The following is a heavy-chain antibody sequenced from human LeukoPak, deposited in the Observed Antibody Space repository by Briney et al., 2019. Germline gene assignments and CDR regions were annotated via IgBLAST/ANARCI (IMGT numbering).Heavy chain of an antibody. CDR1: GYTFSSHD. J-gene: IGHJ1*01. V-gene: IGHV1-8*01. CDR3: VRGDNVVSTAMLLLRY. CDR2: MNPNSGNT. D-gene: IGHD2-21*02. Sequence: ASVKVSCKASGYTFSSHDINWVRQVPGHGLEWLGWMNPNSGNTGYAQKFQGRVAMTRDSSTGTAYLELSSLSSDDTAVYYCVRGDNVVSTAMLLLRYWGQGTLVAVSS.